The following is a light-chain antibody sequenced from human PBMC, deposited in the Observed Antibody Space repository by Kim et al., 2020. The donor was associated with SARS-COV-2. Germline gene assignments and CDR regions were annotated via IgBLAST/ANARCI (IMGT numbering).Light chain of an antibody. CDR2: GAS. CDR1: QSVSGSY. CDR3: QQYGSSPRT. Sequence: EIVLPQFPGTLSLSPGERAPLSCRASQSVSGSYVAWYQQKPGQAPRLLIYGASRRATGLPDRFSGSGSGTDFTLTISRLEPEDFAVYYCQQYGSSPRTFGEGTKVDIK. J-gene: IGKJ1*01. V-gene: IGKV3-20*01.